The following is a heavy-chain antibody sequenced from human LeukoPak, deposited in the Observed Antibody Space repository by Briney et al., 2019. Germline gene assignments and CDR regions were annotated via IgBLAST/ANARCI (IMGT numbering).Heavy chain of an antibody. J-gene: IGHJ6*03. CDR3: ARASLHGNPYYYYYMDV. V-gene: IGHV3-48*03. D-gene: IGHD4-11*01. CDR2: ISSSGSTI. Sequence: GGSLRLSCAASGFTFSSYEMNWVRQAPGKGLEWVSYISSSGSTIYYADSVKGRFTISRDNAKNSLYLQMNSLRAEDTAVYYCARASLHGNPYYYYYMDVWGKGTTVTVSS. CDR1: GFTFSSYE.